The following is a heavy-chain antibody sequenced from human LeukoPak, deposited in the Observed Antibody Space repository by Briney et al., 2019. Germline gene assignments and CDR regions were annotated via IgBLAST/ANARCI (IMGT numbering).Heavy chain of an antibody. D-gene: IGHD6-25*01. V-gene: IGHV4-59*08. CDR2: IYYSGST. CDR1: GGSISSYY. CDR3: ARQGGGFWYFDL. J-gene: IGHJ2*01. Sequence: SETLSLTCTVSGGSISSYYWSWIRQPPGKGLEWIGYIYYSGSTNYNPSLKSRVTISVDTSKNQFSLKLSSVTAADTSVYYYARQGGGFWYFDLWGRGTLVTVSS.